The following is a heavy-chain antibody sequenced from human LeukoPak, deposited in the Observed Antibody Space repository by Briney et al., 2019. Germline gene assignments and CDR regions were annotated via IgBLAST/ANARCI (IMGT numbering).Heavy chain of an antibody. CDR2: IYTSGST. CDR3: ARTGIAAAATDDAFDI. CDR1: GGSISSGSYY. Sequence: SETLSLTCTVSGGSISSGSYYWSWIRQPAGKGLEWIGRIYTSGSTNYNPSLKGRVTISVDTSKNQFSLKLSSLTAADTAVYYCARTGIAAAATDDAFDIWGQGTMVIVSS. V-gene: IGHV4-61*02. D-gene: IGHD6-13*01. J-gene: IGHJ3*02.